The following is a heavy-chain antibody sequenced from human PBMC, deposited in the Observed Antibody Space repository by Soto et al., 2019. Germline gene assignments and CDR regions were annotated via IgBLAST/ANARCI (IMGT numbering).Heavy chain of an antibody. V-gene: IGHV1-69*12. CDR1: GGTFSSYA. CDR2: IIPIFGTA. Sequence: QVQLVQSGAEVKKPGSSVKVSYKASGGTFSSYAISWVRQAPGQGLEWMGGIIPIFGTANYAQKFQGRVTIAADEXXSXAXXELGSLRSEDTAVYYCAREGGSYCISTSCYNWFDPWGQGTLVTVSS. CDR3: AREGGSYCISTSCYNWFDP. J-gene: IGHJ5*02. D-gene: IGHD2-2*01.